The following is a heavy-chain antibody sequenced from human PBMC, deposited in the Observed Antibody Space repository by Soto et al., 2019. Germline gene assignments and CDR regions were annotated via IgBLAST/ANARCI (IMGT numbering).Heavy chain of an antibody. Sequence: QVQLVESGGGVVQPGRSLRLSCAASGFTFSSYGMHWVRQAPGKGLEWMAVIWYDGSNKYYGDSVKGRFTISRDNYKNTLYLQMNSLRAEDTAVYYSARYGGHSLDYWGQGALVTVSS. D-gene: IGHD2-21*02. V-gene: IGHV3-33*01. CDR2: IWYDGSNK. CDR3: ARYGGHSLDY. J-gene: IGHJ4*02. CDR1: GFTFSSYG.